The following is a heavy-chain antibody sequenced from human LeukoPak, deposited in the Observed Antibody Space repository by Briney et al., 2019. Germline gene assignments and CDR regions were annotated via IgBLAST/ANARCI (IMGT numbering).Heavy chain of an antibody. Sequence: PGGSLRLSCAASGFTFSSYSMNWVRQAPGKGLEWVSYISSSSSTIYYADSVKGRFTISRDNAKNSLYLQMNSLRDEDTAVYYCARERRETVGATFYFDYWGQGTLVTVSS. CDR1: GFTFSSYS. D-gene: IGHD1-26*01. CDR2: ISSSSSTI. J-gene: IGHJ4*02. V-gene: IGHV3-48*02. CDR3: ARERRETVGATFYFDY.